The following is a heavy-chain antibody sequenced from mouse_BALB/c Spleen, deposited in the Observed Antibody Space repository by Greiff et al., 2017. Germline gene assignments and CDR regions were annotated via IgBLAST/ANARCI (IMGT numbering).Heavy chain of an antibody. V-gene: IGHV1-18*01. Sequence: VQLQQSGPELVKPGASVKIPCKASGYTFTDYNMDWVKQSHGKSLEWIGDINPNNGGTIYNQKFKGKATLTVDKSSSTAYMELRSLTSEDTAVYYCARRYYGNYDWYFDVWGAGTTVTVSS. J-gene: IGHJ1*01. D-gene: IGHD2-1*01. CDR1: GYTFTDYN. CDR2: INPNNGGT. CDR3: ARRYYGNYDWYFDV.